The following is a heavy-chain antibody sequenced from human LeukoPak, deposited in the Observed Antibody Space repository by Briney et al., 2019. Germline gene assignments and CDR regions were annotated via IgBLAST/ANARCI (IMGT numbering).Heavy chain of an antibody. CDR2: INPSGGST. J-gene: IGHJ5*02. CDR1: GYTFTSYY. V-gene: IGHV1-46*01. CDR3: ARDVEGVVVIDGLYNWFDP. D-gene: IGHD2-21*01. Sequence: ASVKVSCKASGYTFTSYYMHWVRQAPGQGLEWMGIINPSGGSTSYAQKFQGRVTMTRDTSISTAYMELSRLRSDDTAVYYCARDVEGVVVIDGLYNWFDPWGQGTLVTVSS.